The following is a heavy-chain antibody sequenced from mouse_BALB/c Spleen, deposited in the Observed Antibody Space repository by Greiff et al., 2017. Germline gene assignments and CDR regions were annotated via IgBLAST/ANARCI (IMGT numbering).Heavy chain of an antibody. CDR2: IRSKSNNYAT. CDR1: GFTFNTYA. D-gene: IGHD2-14*01. J-gene: IGHJ2*01. CDR3: VRWDRSNYFDY. V-gene: IGHV10-1*02. Sequence: GGGLVQPKGSLKLSCAASGFTFNTYAMNWVRQAPGKGLEWVARIRSKSNNYATYYADSVKDRFTISRDDSQSMLYLQMNNLKTEDTAMYYCVRWDRSNYFDYWGQGTTLTVSS.